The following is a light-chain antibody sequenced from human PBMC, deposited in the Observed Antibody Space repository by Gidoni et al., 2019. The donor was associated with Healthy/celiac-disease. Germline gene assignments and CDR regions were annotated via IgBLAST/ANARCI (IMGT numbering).Light chain of an antibody. V-gene: IGKV4-1*01. CDR2: WAS. J-gene: IGKJ4*01. CDR3: QQYYSTPLT. CDR1: QSVLYSSNNKNY. Sequence: DIVMTQSPDSLAVSLGERATINCKSSQSVLYSSNNKNYIAWYQQKPGQPPKLRIYWASTREAGVPDRFSGSGSGTDFTLTISSLQAEDVAVYYCQQYYSTPLTFGGGIKVEIK.